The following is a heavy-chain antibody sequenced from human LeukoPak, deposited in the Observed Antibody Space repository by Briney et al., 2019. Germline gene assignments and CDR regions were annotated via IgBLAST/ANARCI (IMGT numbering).Heavy chain of an antibody. CDR2: IYHSGST. CDR1: GGSFSGYY. Sequence: SETLSLTCAVYGGSFSGYYWSWIRQPPGKGLEWIGYIYHSGSTYYNPSLKSRVTISVDRSKNQFSLKLSSVTAADTAVYYCARVRIQPHGVFDYWGQGTLVTVSS. D-gene: IGHD5-18*01. V-gene: IGHV4-34*01. CDR3: ARVRIQPHGVFDY. J-gene: IGHJ4*02.